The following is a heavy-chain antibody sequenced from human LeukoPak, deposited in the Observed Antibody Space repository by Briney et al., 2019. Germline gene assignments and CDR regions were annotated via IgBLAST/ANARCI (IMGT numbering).Heavy chain of an antibody. J-gene: IGHJ6*02. V-gene: IGHV3-74*01. CDR2: IKTDGSST. D-gene: IGHD3-9*01. CDR3: ARGDLRYPRVVDV. Sequence: TGGSLRLSCAASAFTFSSYWMHWVRQAPGKGLVWVSRIKTDGSSTSYADSVKGRFTISRDNAKNTLYLQMNSLRAEDTAVYYCARGDLRYPRVVDVWGQGTTVTVSS. CDR1: AFTFSSYW.